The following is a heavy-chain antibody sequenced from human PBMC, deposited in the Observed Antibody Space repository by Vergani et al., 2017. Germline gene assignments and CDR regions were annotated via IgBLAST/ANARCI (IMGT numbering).Heavy chain of an antibody. J-gene: IGHJ4*02. V-gene: IGHV3-30*18. CDR2: ISYDGTQK. CDR3: AKVTGFLDY. D-gene: IGHD3-3*01. Sequence: QVHLVESGGGVVQPGRSLRLSCVVSGFTSSYYGMHWVRQAPGKGLEWVAVISYDGTQKYYADSVKGRFTISRDNSKNTLYLQMNSLRAEDTAVYYCAKVTGFLDYWGQGTLVTVSS. CDR1: GFTSSYYG.